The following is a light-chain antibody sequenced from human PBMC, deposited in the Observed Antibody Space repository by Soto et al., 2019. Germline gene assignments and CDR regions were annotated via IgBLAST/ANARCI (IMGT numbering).Light chain of an antibody. CDR3: QKTYTTPRT. Sequence: DIQITHSPSSLSASIVERVTITFLASRGINTYVNWYQQKPGKAPKLLILSASNLQGGVPSRFSGTGSGTDFTFTISSLLPEDFATYYCQKTYTTPRTFGQGTKVDIK. CDR1: RGINTY. J-gene: IGKJ1*01. V-gene: IGKV1-39*01. CDR2: SAS.